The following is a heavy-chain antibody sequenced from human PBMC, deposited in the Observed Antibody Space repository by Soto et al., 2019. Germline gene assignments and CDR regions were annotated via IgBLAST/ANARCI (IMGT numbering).Heavy chain of an antibody. CDR1: GFTVSSNY. Sequence: GGSLRLSCAASGFTVSSNYMTWVRQAPGKGLEWVSVIYSDGSTYYADSVKGRFTISRHNSKNTLYLQMNSLRAEDTAVYYCARVGYSSNWPLLSNCFHHWGQGTQV. V-gene: IGHV3-53*04. CDR2: IYSDGST. J-gene: IGHJ1*01. CDR3: ARVGYSSNWPLLSNCFHH. D-gene: IGHD6-13*01.